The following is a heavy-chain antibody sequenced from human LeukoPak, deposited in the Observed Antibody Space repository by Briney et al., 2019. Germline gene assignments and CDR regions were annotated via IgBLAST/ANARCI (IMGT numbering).Heavy chain of an antibody. CDR1: GYSFTSYC. CDR3: ARRAGEAFDS. CDR2: IYPGDPDT. D-gene: IGHD3-10*01. V-gene: IGHV5-51*01. J-gene: IGHJ3*02. Sequence: GESLKISCMCSGYSFTSYCIGWARQMPGKGLEWMGNIYPGDPDTRYSPSFQGQVTISADKSISTAYLQWSSLKASDTAMYYCARRAGEAFDSWGQGTMVTVSS.